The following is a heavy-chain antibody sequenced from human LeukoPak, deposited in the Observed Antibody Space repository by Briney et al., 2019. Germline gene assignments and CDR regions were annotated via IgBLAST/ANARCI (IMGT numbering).Heavy chain of an antibody. CDR1: GYTFTVYG. V-gene: IGHV1-18*01. CDR2: ISAYNGNT. J-gene: IGHJ4*02. Sequence: GASVRVSCKESGYTFTVYGVSWVRQAPGEGLEGMGWISAYNGNTNYTQKLQGRVTMTTDTSTSTAYMELRSLRSDDTAVYYCARDPGYGDFLNFDYWGQGTLVTASP. D-gene: IGHD4-17*01. CDR3: ARDPGYGDFLNFDY.